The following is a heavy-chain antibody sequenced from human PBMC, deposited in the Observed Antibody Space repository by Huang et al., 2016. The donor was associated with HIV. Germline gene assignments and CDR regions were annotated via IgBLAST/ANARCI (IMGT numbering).Heavy chain of an antibody. V-gene: IGHV4-30-4*08. D-gene: IGHD2-15*01. CDR1: GDSISRGGYL. CDR2: IYYTGTT. CDR3: ARDRITQCNGGRCYSDWSDP. Sequence: QVQLQELGPGPVKPSQTLSLTCTVSGDSISRGGYLWSWIRQSPGKGLEWIGSIYYTGTTSYNPSLRSRVTRAVDTSKNQFSLRLTSVTAEDTAVYYCARDRITQCNGGRCYSDWSDPWGQGTLVSVSS. J-gene: IGHJ5*02.